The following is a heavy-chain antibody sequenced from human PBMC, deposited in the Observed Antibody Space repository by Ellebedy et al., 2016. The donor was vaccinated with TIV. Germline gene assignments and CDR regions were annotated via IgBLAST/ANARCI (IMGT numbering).Heavy chain of an antibody. CDR3: ARSGEHDS. D-gene: IGHD1-26*01. CDR2: ISKDGTYK. V-gene: IGHV3-30*03. J-gene: IGHJ4*02. Sequence: PGGSLRLSCAASGFTFSNYGMHWVRQAPGKGLEWVAVISKDGTYKYYPDSVKGRFTISRDNSKNTVYLQMNSLRTEDTAVYYCARSGEHDSWGQGTLVTVSS. CDR1: GFTFSNYG.